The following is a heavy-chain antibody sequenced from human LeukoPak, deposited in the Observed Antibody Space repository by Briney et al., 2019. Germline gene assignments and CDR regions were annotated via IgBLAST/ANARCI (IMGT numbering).Heavy chain of an antibody. CDR3: ARVGVVPAAMRYYYYYMDV. CDR1: GGSISSYY. Sequence: SETLSLTCTVSGGSISSYYWSWIRQPPGKGLEWIGYIYYSGSTNYKPSLKSRVTISVDTSKSQFSLKLSSVTAADTAVYYCARVGVVPAAMRYYYYYMDVWGKGTTVTVSS. D-gene: IGHD2-2*01. J-gene: IGHJ6*03. CDR2: IYYSGST. V-gene: IGHV4-59*01.